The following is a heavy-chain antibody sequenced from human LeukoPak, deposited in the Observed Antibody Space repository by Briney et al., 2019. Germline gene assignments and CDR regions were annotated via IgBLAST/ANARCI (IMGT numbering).Heavy chain of an antibody. CDR1: GGSFSGYF. V-gene: IGHV4-34*01. Sequence: SETLSLTCAVYGGSFSGYFWSWIRQPPGKGLEWIGEIDHSGGTNYNPSLKSRVTISVDTSKNQFSLKMNSVTAADTAVYYCARAPSGEVESAARGDYLDYWGQGTLVTVSS. J-gene: IGHJ4*02. CDR2: IDHSGGT. D-gene: IGHD6-13*01. CDR3: ARAPSGEVESAARGDYLDY.